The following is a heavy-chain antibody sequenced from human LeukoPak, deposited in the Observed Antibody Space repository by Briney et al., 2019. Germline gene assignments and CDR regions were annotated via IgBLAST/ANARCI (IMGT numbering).Heavy chain of an antibody. D-gene: IGHD6-19*01. CDR3: ARERIAVAGTEGYFDY. CDR1: GFTFSSYA. J-gene: IGHJ4*02. CDR2: ISYDGSNK. Sequence: GGSLRLSCAASGFTFSSYAMHWVRQAPGKGLEWVAVISYDGSNKYYADSVKGRFTISRDNSKNTLCLQMNSLRAEDTAVYYCARERIAVAGTEGYFDYWGQGTLVTVSS. V-gene: IGHV3-30-3*01.